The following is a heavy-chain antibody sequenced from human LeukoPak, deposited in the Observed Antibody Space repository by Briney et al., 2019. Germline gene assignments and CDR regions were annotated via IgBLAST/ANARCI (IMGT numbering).Heavy chain of an antibody. D-gene: IGHD2/OR15-2a*01. CDR1: GFTFSSYA. CDR2: VRYDGGSN. V-gene: IGHV3-30*02. J-gene: IGHJ3*01. CDR3: VRGWGSTVYASAFDV. Sequence: SGGSLRLSCAASGFTFSSYAMHWVRQAPGNGLEWVAYVRYDGGSNSYADSVKGRFSISRDNSKNTLYLEMNGLRAEDTAVYYCVRGWGSTVYASAFDVWGQGTMVTVSS.